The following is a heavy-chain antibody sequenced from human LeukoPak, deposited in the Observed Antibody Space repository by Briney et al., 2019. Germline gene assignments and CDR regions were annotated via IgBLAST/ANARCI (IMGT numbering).Heavy chain of an antibody. CDR2: ISSSSSYI. D-gene: IGHD6-13*01. Sequence: PGGSLRLSCAASGFTFSSYSMNWVRQAPGKGLEWVSSISSSSSYIYYADSVKGRFTISRDNAKNSLYLQMNSLRAEDTAVYYCAGLIAATRGFDPWGQGTLATVSS. J-gene: IGHJ5*02. V-gene: IGHV3-21*01. CDR1: GFTFSSYS. CDR3: AGLIAATRGFDP.